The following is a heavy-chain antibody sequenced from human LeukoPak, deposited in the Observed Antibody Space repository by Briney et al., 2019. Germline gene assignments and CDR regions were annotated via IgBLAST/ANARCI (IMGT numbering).Heavy chain of an antibody. J-gene: IGHJ4*02. V-gene: IGHV1-2*02. CDR3: AKVAGSGSYYNVFSASDY. CDR1: GYTFTGYY. D-gene: IGHD3-10*01. Sequence: ASVKVSCKASGYTFTGYYMHWVRQAPGQGLEWMGWINPNSGGTNYAQKFQGSVTMTRDTSISTAYMELSRLRSDDTAVYYCAKVAGSGSYYNVFSASDYWGQGTLVTVSS. CDR2: INPNSGGT.